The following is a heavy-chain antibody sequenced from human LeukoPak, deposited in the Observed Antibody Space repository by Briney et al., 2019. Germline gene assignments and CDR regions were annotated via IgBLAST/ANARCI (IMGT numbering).Heavy chain of an antibody. J-gene: IGHJ4*02. Sequence: ASVKVSCKASGYTFTGYYMHWVRQAPGQGLEWMGRINPNSGGTNYAQRFQGRVTMTRDTSISTAYMELSRLRSDDTAVYYCARDFGGIRALDYWGQGTLVTVSS. CDR3: ARDFGGIRALDY. CDR2: INPNSGGT. V-gene: IGHV1-2*06. D-gene: IGHD3-10*01. CDR1: GYTFTGYY.